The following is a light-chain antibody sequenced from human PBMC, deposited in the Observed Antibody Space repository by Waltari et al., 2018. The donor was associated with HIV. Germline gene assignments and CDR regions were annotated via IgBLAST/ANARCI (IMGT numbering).Light chain of an antibody. J-gene: IGLJ3*02. CDR1: GSNIGAGYD. CDR3: QSYDSSLSAWV. Sequence: QPVLTQPPSVSGAPGLGVTVSCTGSGSNIGAGYDVHWYQQLPGTAPKLLIYCNINRPSGVPDRFSASKSGTSASLAITGLQPEDEADYYCQSYDSSLSAWVFGGGTKLTVL. V-gene: IGLV1-40*01. CDR2: CNI.